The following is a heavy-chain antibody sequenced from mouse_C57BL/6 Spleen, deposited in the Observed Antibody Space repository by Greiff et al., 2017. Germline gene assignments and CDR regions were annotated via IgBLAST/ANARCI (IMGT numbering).Heavy chain of an antibody. CDR3: ARGLSRDYFDY. D-gene: IGHD6-5*01. Sequence: VMLVESGGGLVKPGGSLKLSCAASGFTFSSYAMSWVRQTPEKRLEWVATISDGGSYTYYPDNVKGRFTISRDNAKNNLYLQMSHLKSEDTAMYYCARGLSRDYFDYWGQGTTLTVSS. CDR2: ISDGGSYT. V-gene: IGHV5-4*03. J-gene: IGHJ2*01. CDR1: GFTFSSYA.